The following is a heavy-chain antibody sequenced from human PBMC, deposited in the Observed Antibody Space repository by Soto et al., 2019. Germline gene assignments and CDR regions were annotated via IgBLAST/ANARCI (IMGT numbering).Heavy chain of an antibody. J-gene: IGHJ5*02. Sequence: QVQLVQSGAEVKKPGASVKVSCKASGYTFTSYGIIWVRQAPGQGLEWMGWISAYNGNTNYAQKLQGRVTMTTDTSTSTAYMELRSLRSDDTAVYYCARDEGYKWNYGGSWFDPWGQGTLVTVSS. D-gene: IGHD1-7*01. V-gene: IGHV1-18*01. CDR3: ARDEGYKWNYGGSWFDP. CDR2: ISAYNGNT. CDR1: GYTFTSYG.